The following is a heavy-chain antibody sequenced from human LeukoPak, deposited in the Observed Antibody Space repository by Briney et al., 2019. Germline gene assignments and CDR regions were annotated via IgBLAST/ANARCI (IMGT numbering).Heavy chain of an antibody. Sequence: GGSLRLSCAASGFTFSSYGMHWVRQAPGKGLEWVAVISYDGSNKYYADSVKGRFTISRDNSKNTLYLQMNSLRAEDTAVYYCAKSYYDFSAEDWFDPWGQGTLVTVSS. CDR1: GFTFSSYG. J-gene: IGHJ5*02. D-gene: IGHD3-3*01. CDR3: AKSYYDFSAEDWFDP. V-gene: IGHV3-30*18. CDR2: ISYDGSNK.